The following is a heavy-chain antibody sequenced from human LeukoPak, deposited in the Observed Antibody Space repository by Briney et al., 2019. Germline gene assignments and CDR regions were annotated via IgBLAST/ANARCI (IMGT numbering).Heavy chain of an antibody. D-gene: IGHD2-15*01. CDR3: AKGYSSGGSCHYYFDY. CDR2: ISSNGGST. Sequence: GGSLRLSCAASGFTFSSYAMHWVRQAPGKGLEYVTAISSNGGSTYYANSVKGRFTISRDNSKNTLYLQMGSLRAEDMAVYYCAKGYSSGGSCHYYFDYWGRGTLVTVSS. V-gene: IGHV3-64*01. J-gene: IGHJ4*02. CDR1: GFTFSSYA.